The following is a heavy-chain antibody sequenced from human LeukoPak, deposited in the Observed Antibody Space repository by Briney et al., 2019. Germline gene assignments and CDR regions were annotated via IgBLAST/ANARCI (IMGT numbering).Heavy chain of an antibody. CDR3: ARAPFDYDYDSYYYGLDV. CDR1: Y. D-gene: IGHD3-16*01. V-gene: IGHV4-30-4*08. CDR2: IHNIGST. J-gene: IGHJ6*02. Sequence: YWIGWVRQMPGKGLEWIGYIHNIGSTYYNPSLKSRVTISIDTSKNQFSLRLSAVTAADTAVYYCARAPFDYDYDSYYYGLDVWGQGTTVTVSS.